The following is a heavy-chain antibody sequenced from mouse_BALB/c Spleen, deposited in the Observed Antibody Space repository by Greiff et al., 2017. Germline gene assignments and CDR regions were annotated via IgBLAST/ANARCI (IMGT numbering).Heavy chain of an antibody. CDR2: ISSGGST. V-gene: IGHV5-6-5*01. J-gene: IGHJ4*01. Sequence: EVQLVESGGGLVKPGGSLKLSCAASGFTFSSYAMSWVRQTPEKRLEWVASISSGGSTYYPDSVKGRFTISRDNARNILYLQMSSLRSEDTAMYYCARGGSSGAMDYWGQGTSVTVSS. CDR3: ARGGSSGAMDY. D-gene: IGHD1-1*01. CDR1: GFTFSSYA.